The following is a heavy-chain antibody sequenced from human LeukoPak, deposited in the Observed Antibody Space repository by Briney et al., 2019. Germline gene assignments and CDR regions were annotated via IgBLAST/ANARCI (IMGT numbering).Heavy chain of an antibody. Sequence: GSVRGSCKPSGDTFTSDYIHWVRQAPGQGLEWIGIINPTAGSTTYAQRFQGRVIMTRDTSTSTVYMELSSLTSDDTAVYYCARDRIAADYWGQGTLVTVSS. J-gene: IGHJ4*02. V-gene: IGHV1-46*01. CDR3: ARDRIAADY. CDR2: INPTAGST. CDR1: GDTFTSDY. D-gene: IGHD6-13*01.